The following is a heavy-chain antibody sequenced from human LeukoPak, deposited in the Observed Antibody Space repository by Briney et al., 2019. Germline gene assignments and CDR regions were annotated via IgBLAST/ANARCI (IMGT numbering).Heavy chain of an antibody. CDR2: ISSSGSTI. J-gene: IGHJ4*02. CDR1: GFTLSDYY. D-gene: IGHD3-3*01. V-gene: IGHV3-11*01. Sequence: GGSLRLSCAASGFTLSDYYMSWIRQAPGKGLEWVSYISSSGSTIYYADSVKGRFTISRDNAKNSLYLQMNSLRAEDTAVHYCARDRLRIFGVVTYMFDYWGQGTLVTVSS. CDR3: ARDRLRIFGVVTYMFDY.